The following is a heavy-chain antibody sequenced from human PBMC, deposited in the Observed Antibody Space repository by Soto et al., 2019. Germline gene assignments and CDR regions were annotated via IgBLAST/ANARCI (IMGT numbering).Heavy chain of an antibody. J-gene: IGHJ6*01. CDR1: GYNFTDYW. V-gene: IGHV5-10-1*01. CDR3: ARQQWPPRYYYYFFMDV. Sequence: GESRKISCKGSGYNFTDYWITWVRQMPGKGLEXMGXXXPSXSXPXXXXXXQGHVTISADKSISTAYLQRSSLKASATAMYFCARQQWPPRYYYYFFMDVWGQGPTVTV. D-gene: IGHD6-19*01. CDR2: XXPSXSXP.